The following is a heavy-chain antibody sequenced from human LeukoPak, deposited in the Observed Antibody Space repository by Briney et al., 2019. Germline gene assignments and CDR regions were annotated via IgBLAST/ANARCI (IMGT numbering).Heavy chain of an antibody. CDR3: ARDRASTRSGSYFDY. CDR2: IYYNGDT. V-gene: IGHV4-30-4*08. Sequence: SETLSLTCTVSSGSISSGDYYWSWIRQPPRKNLEWIGYIYYNGDTHYNSSLESRVTISVDTSKNQFSLKLSSVTAADTAVYYCARDRASTRSGSYFDYWGQGTLVTVSS. D-gene: IGHD1-26*01. CDR1: SGSISSGDYY. J-gene: IGHJ4*02.